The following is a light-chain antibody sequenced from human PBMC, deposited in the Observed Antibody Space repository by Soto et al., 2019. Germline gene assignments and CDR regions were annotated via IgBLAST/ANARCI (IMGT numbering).Light chain of an antibody. CDR2: EVS. Sequence: QSVLTQPASVSGSPGQSITISCTGTSSDVGGYNSVSWYQQHPGKAPKLLIYEVSNRPSGFSNRFSVSKSGNTASLTISGLQAEDEADYYCSSYTSSSTPRVFGTGTKVTAL. CDR3: SSYTSSSTPRV. CDR1: SSDVGGYNS. J-gene: IGLJ1*01. V-gene: IGLV2-14*01.